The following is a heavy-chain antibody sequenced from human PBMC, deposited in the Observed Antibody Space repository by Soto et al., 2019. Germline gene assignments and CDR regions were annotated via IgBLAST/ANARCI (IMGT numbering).Heavy chain of an antibody. J-gene: IGHJ4*02. CDR3: ARRTSGYFGY. D-gene: IGHD6-19*01. Sequence: EVPLLESGGGLVQPGGSLTLSCAASGFTFSDCTMTWVRQAPGKVLECISVILSDYNTYYAGSVRGRFTISRDNSKNTLYLEMNSLRAEDTAVYYCARRTSGYFGYWGQGALVTVSS. V-gene: IGHV3-23*03. CDR2: ILSDYNT. CDR1: GFTFSDCT.